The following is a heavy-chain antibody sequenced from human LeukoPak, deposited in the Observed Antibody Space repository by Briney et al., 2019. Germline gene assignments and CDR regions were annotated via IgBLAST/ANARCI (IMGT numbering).Heavy chain of an antibody. CDR1: GYSISSGYY. V-gene: IGHV4-38-2*01. J-gene: IGHJ4*02. D-gene: IGHD5-18*01. CDR3: ARHLIRGYSYGTTPLLGY. CDR2: IYHSGST. Sequence: SETLSLTCAVSGYSISSGYYWGWIRQPPGKGLEWIGSIYHSGSTYYNPSLKSRVTISVDTSKNQFSLKLRSVTAADTAVYYCARHLIRGYSYGTTPLLGYWGQGTLVTVSS.